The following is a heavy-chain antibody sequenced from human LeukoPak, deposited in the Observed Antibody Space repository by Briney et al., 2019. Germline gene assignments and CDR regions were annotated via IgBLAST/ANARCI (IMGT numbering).Heavy chain of an antibody. CDR2: IKQGGSEK. V-gene: IGHV3-7*03. Sequence: GGSLRLSCAASGFTFSSYWMSWVRQAPGKGLKWVANIKQGGSEKYYVDSVKGRFTISRDNAKNTLYLQMNSLRAEDTAVYYCAKDGGVRGVTSDAFDIWGQGTMVTVSS. CDR3: AKDGGVRGVTSDAFDI. J-gene: IGHJ3*02. CDR1: GFTFSSYW. D-gene: IGHD3-10*01.